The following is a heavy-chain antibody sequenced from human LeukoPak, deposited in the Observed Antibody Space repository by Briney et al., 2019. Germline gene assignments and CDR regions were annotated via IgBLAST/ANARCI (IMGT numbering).Heavy chain of an antibody. J-gene: IGHJ6*02. Sequence: ASVKVSCKASGYTFTNYDINWVRQATGQGLEWMGWMDPNSGNTGYAQKFQGRVTMTRNTSISTTHMELSGLRSEDTAVYYCARGFSYRMDVWGQGTTVTVSS. CDR3: ARGFSYRMDV. V-gene: IGHV1-8*01. CDR2: MDPNSGNT. CDR1: GYTFTNYD.